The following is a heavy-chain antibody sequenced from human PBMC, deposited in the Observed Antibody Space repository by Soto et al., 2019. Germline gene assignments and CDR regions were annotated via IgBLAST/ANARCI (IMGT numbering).Heavy chain of an antibody. J-gene: IGHJ4*02. CDR1: GYTFTSND. D-gene: IGHD3-16*01. CDR2: MNPDNGNT. V-gene: IGHV1-8*01. Sequence: QVQLVQSGAEVKKPGASVKVSGKASGYTFTSNDINWVRQATGQGLEWMGWMNPDNGNTGYAQKFQGRVTMTRDTSMSIAYMELSSLRSEDTAVYYCARGKDAGTYYTFGDYWGQGTLVTVSS. CDR3: ARGKDAGTYYTFGDY.